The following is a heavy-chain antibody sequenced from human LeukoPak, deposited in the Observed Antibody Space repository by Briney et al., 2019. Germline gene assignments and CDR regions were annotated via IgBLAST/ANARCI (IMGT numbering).Heavy chain of an antibody. Sequence: GESLKISCKGSGYSFTSYWIGWVRQMPGKGLEWMGIIYPGDSDTRYSPSFQGQVTISADKSISTAYLQWSSLKASDTAMYYCARHSIVSYYYYYMDVRGKGTTVTVSS. CDR1: GYSFTSYW. CDR3: ARHSIVSYYYYYMDV. CDR2: IYPGDSDT. V-gene: IGHV5-51*01. J-gene: IGHJ6*03. D-gene: IGHD3-16*02.